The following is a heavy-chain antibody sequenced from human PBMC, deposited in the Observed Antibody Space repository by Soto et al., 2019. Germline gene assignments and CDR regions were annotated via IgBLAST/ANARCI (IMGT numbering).Heavy chain of an antibody. CDR3: ARDIRGYSRALDY. Sequence: SETLSLACNVSGDAVSSGRYYLTWVRQPPGKGLEWIGNIYYSGATNYNPSLQNRVTISIDTSKNQYSLKLTSVTAADAALYYCARDIRGYSRALDYWGQGTQVTVSS. J-gene: IGHJ4*02. V-gene: IGHV4-61*01. CDR1: GDAVSSGRYY. CDR2: IYYSGAT. D-gene: IGHD5-12*01.